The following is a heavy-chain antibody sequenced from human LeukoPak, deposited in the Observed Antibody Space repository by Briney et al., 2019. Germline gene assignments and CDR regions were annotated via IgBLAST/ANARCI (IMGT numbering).Heavy chain of an antibody. CDR1: GGSISSYY. Sequence: PSETLSLTCTVSGGSISSYYWSWIRQPAGKGLEWIGRIYTSGSTNYNPSLKSRVTMSVDTSKNQFPLKLSSVTAADTAVYYCARDGHYYDSSGYYSFPFDYWGQGTLVTVSS. CDR3: ARDGHYYDSSGYYSFPFDY. CDR2: IYTSGST. J-gene: IGHJ4*02. D-gene: IGHD3-22*01. V-gene: IGHV4-4*07.